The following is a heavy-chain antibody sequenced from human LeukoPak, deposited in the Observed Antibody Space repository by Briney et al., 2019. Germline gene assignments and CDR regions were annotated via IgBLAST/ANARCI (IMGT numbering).Heavy chain of an antibody. CDR2: IYTSGST. V-gene: IGHV4-4*07. Sequence: SETLSLTXTVSGGSISSYYWSWIRQPAGKGLEWIGRIYTSGSTNYNPSLKSRVTISVDTSKNQFSLKLSSVTAADTAVYYCARVTVVPAAMTSYYYYMDVWGKGTTVTVSS. D-gene: IGHD2-2*01. CDR1: GGSISSYY. CDR3: ARVTVVPAAMTSYYYYMDV. J-gene: IGHJ6*03.